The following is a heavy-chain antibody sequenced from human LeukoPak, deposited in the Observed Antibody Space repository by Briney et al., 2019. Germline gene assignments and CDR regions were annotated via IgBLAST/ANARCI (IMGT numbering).Heavy chain of an antibody. CDR2: ISAYNGNT. D-gene: IGHD3-22*01. V-gene: IGHV1-18*01. Sequence: GASVKVSCKASGYTFTSYGISWVRQAPGQGLEWMGWISAYNGNTNYAQKLQGRVTMTTDTSTSTAYMELRSLRSDDTAVYYCARYTYYYDSSGSPDYWGQGTLVTVSS. CDR1: GYTFTSYG. J-gene: IGHJ4*02. CDR3: ARYTYYYDSSGSPDY.